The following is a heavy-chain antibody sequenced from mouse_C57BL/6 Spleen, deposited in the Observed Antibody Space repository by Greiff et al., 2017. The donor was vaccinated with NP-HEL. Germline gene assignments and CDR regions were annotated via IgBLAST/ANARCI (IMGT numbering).Heavy chain of an antibody. CDR1: GYTFTSYW. J-gene: IGHJ4*01. V-gene: IGHV1-69*01. Sequence: QVQLQQPGAELVMPGASVKLSCKASGYTFTSYWMHWVKQRPGQGLEWIGEIDPSDSYTNYIQKFKGKTTLTVDKSSSTADRQLSSLTSEDSAVDYCARKGDSNPYYAMDYWGQGTSVTVSS. CDR2: IDPSDSYT. D-gene: IGHD2-5*01. CDR3: ARKGDSNPYYAMDY.